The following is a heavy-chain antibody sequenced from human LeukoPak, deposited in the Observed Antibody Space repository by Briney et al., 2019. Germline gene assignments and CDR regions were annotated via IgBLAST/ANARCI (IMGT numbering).Heavy chain of an antibody. CDR3: ARDGPSVYFDY. CDR2: IYTSGST. Sequence: PSETLSLTCTVSGASINSGAYYWTWIRQPAGKGLEWIGRIYTSGSTNYNPSLKSRVTISLDTPKNKFSLKLDSVTAADTAVYYCARDGPSVYFDYWGQGALVTVSS. J-gene: IGHJ4*02. CDR1: GASINSGAYY. V-gene: IGHV4-61*02.